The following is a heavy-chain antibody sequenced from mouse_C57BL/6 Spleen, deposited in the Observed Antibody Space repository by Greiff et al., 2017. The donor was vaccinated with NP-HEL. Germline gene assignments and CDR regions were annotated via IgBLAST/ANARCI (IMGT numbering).Heavy chain of an antibody. CDR1: GFTFSDYG. CDR2: ISSGSGGI. J-gene: IGHJ2*01. Sequence: EVQGVESGGGLVKPGGSLKLSCAASGFTFSDYGMHWVRQAPEKGLEWVAYISSGSGGINYAETVKGRVTMTRDKATNTRLLQLPSLRSEDTAMYYCARAYSYGSFAYWGQGTTLTVSS. V-gene: IGHV5-17*01. CDR3: ARAYSYGSFAY. D-gene: IGHD1-1*01.